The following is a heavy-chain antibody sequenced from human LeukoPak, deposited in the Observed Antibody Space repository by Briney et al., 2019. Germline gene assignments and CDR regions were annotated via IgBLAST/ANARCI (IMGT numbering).Heavy chain of an antibody. J-gene: IGHJ4*02. D-gene: IGHD1-26*01. CDR1: GGSINSYY. CDR2: IYYSGNT. Sequence: SETLSLTCTVSGGSINSYYWSWIRQPPGKGLEWIGYIYYSGNTNYNPSLKSRVTISVDTSKKQFSLKLSSVTAADTAVYYCARGVIVGAHFDYWGQGTLVTVSS. V-gene: IGHV4-59*01. CDR3: ARGVIVGAHFDY.